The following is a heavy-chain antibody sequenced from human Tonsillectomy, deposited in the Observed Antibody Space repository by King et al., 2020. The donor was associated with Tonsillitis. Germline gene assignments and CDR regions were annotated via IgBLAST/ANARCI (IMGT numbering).Heavy chain of an antibody. D-gene: IGHD2-15*01. CDR2: IAFDVSNK. Sequence: VQLVESGGGVVKPGRSLRLSCAASGFTFSDYAMHWVRQAPGKGLEWMAVIAFDVSNKYYADSVKGRLTISRDTSRNTLYLQMNSLRADDTAVYYCARGSYPGGSGHPPLAFWRQGTLVTVSS. V-gene: IGHV3-30*01. CDR3: ARGSYPGGSGHPPLAF. CDR1: GFTFSDYA. J-gene: IGHJ4*02.